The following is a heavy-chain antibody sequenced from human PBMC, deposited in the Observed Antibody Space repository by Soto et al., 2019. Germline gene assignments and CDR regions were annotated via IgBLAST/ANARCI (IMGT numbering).Heavy chain of an antibody. J-gene: IGHJ4*02. CDR3: ARDGYCSGGSCYRRNDY. Sequence: EVQLVESGGGLVQPGGSLRLSCAASGFTFSGYWMTWARQAPGKGLEWVAQIKDDGSEKFYVDSVRGRFTISRDNADNLLYLQMNSLRAEDTAVYFCARDGYCSGGSCYRRNDYWGQGTLVSVSS. D-gene: IGHD2-15*01. CDR2: IKDDGSEK. V-gene: IGHV3-7*01. CDR1: GFTFSGYW.